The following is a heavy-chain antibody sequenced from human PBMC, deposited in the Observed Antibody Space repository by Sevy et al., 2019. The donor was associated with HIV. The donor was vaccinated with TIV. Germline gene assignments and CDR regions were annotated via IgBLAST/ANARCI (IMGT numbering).Heavy chain of an antibody. D-gene: IGHD2-15*01. CDR1: GFTFSTYA. CDR3: AKGYCDGGSCPSDYYYYGMDV. J-gene: IGHJ6*02. V-gene: IGHV3-23*01. CDR2: ISRSGRST. Sequence: GGSLRLSCAASGFTFSTYAMNWVRQAPGKGLEWVSSISRSGRSTYSADSVEGRFTISRDNFKNTLYLQLSSLRVDDTAEYYCAKGYCDGGSCPSDYYYYGMDVWGQGTMVTVSS.